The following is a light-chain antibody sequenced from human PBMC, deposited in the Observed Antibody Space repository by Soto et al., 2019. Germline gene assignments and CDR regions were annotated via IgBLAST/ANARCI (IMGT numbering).Light chain of an antibody. V-gene: IGLV2-14*01. CDR1: SSDVGGYNH. CDR3: SSYRSSSTPYV. CDR2: DVS. J-gene: IGLJ1*01. Sequence: QSVLTQPASVSGSPGQSITIPCTGASSDVGGYNHVSWYQQHPGKAPKLMIYDVSNRPSGVSNRFSGSKSGNTASLTISGLLAEDEADYYCSSYRSSSTPYVVGTGTKVTGL.